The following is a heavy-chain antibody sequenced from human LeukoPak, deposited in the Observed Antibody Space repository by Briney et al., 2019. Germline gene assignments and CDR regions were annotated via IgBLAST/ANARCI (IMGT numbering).Heavy chain of an antibody. J-gene: IGHJ4*02. Sequence: SETLSLTCTVSGGSISSYYWSWIRQPPGKGLEWIGYIYYSGSTNYNPSLKSRVTISVDTSKNQFSLKLSSVTAADTAVYYCARDGSGYDFGGLDYWGQGTLVTVSS. CDR3: ARDGSGYDFGGLDY. CDR1: GGSISSYY. D-gene: IGHD5-12*01. CDR2: IYYSGST. V-gene: IGHV4-59*01.